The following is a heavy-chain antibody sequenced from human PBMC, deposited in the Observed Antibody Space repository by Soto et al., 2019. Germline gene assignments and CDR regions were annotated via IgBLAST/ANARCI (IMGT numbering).Heavy chain of an antibody. CDR2: IWYDGSNK. J-gene: IGHJ4*02. CDR3: SGNFDF. D-gene: IGHD1-26*01. CDR1: GFTFSNYG. Sequence: QVQLVESGGGVVQPGRSLRLSCVGSGFTFSNYGMHWVRQAPGKGLEWVAVIWYDGSNKYYADSVKGRFTVSRDNSKNTLSLQMDSLRVEDTAVYYCSGNFDFWGQGTLVTVSS. V-gene: IGHV3-33*01.